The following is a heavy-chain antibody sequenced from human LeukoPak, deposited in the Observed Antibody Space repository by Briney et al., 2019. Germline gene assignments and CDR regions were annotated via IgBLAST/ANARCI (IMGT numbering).Heavy chain of an antibody. D-gene: IGHD1-26*01. J-gene: IGHJ4*02. V-gene: IGHV3-48*04. Sequence: PGGSLRLSCAASGFTFSNAWMSWVRQAPGKGLEWVSYISSLSGTLDYADSVKGRFTISRDNAKNSLYLQMNSLRAEDTAVYYCARDQGGSYSYWGQGTLVTVSS. CDR3: ARDQGGSYSY. CDR2: ISSLSGTL. CDR1: GFTFSNAW.